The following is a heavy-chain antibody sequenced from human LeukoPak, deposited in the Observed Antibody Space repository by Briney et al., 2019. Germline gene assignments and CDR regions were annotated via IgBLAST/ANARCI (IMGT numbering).Heavy chain of an antibody. J-gene: IGHJ4*02. CDR3: ARGLHSLPRSTLDY. D-gene: IGHD2-2*01. V-gene: IGHV3-7*01. CDR1: GFTFSSYW. CDR2: IKQDGSEK. Sequence: GGSLRLSCAASGFTFSSYWMSWVRQAPGKGLEWVANIKQDGSEKYYVDSVKGRFTISRDNAKNSLYLQMSSLRAEDTAVYYCARGLHSLPRSTLDYWGQGTLVTVSS.